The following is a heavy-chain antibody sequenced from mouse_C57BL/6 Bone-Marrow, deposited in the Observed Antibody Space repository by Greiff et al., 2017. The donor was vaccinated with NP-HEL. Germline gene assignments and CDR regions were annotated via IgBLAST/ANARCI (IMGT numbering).Heavy chain of an antibody. CDR1: GDKCTEYN. J-gene: IGHJ3*01. Sequence: EVQLQQSGPELVKHGASVKIPCKAYGDKCTEYNREGGKQSKGKSSEGRGESNPKKGGTIYNQKFKGKATLTVDKSSSTAYMELRSLTSEDTAVYYCATLPIAYWGQGTLVTVSA. D-gene: IGHD2-10*01. CDR3: ATLPIAY. V-gene: IGHV1-18*01. CDR2: SNPKKGGT.